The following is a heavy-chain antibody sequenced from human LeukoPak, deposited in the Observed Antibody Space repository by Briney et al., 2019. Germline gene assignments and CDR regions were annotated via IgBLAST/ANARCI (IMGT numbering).Heavy chain of an antibody. Sequence: SETLSLTCTVSGGSISSSTYYWGWIRQPPGKGLEWIGSIYYSGYTYYNPSLESRVTISVDTSKNQFSLKLSSVTAADTAVYYCARAYFSSWYMNWFDPWGQGTLVTVSS. D-gene: IGHD6-13*01. CDR2: IYYSGYT. J-gene: IGHJ5*02. CDR1: GGSISSSTYY. V-gene: IGHV4-39*01. CDR3: ARAYFSSWYMNWFDP.